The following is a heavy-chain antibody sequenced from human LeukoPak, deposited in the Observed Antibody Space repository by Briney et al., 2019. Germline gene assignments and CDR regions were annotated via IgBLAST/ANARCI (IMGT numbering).Heavy chain of an antibody. CDR2: IYPGDSDT. CDR1: GYSFTSYW. V-gene: IGHV5-51*01. Sequence: GESPKISCKGSGYSFTSYWIGWVRKMPGKGLEWMGIIYPGDSDTRCSPSFQGQVTISADKSISTAYLQWSSLKASDTAMYYCARQRYCSSTSCDVIFDYWGQGTLVTVSS. D-gene: IGHD2-2*01. J-gene: IGHJ4*02. CDR3: ARQRYCSSTSCDVIFDY.